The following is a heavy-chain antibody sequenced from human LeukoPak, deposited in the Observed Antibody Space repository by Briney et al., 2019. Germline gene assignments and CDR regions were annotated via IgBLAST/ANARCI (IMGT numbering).Heavy chain of an antibody. J-gene: IGHJ4*02. CDR2: ISASGDST. Sequence: GGSLRLSCAASGFTFSNHAMSWVRQAPGKGLEWVSYISASGDSTYYADSVKGRFTISRDNSKNTLYLQMNSLRAEDTAVYYCAKGRSYDFWSGFPGADFDYWGQGTLVTVSS. CDR3: AKGRSYDFWSGFPGADFDY. CDR1: GFTFSNHA. V-gene: IGHV3-23*01. D-gene: IGHD3-3*01.